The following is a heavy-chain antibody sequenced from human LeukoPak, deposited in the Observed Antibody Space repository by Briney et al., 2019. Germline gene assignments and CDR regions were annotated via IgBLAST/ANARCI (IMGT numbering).Heavy chain of an antibody. J-gene: IGHJ4*02. CDR2: INHSGST. CDR1: GGSFSAYY. CDR3: ASGAVVAASFDY. V-gene: IGHV4-34*01. D-gene: IGHD2-15*01. Sequence: SSETLSLTCAVYGGSFSAYYWNWIRQPPGKGLEWIGEINHSGSTNYNPSLKSRVTISIDTSRNQFSLKLSSVTAADTAVYYCASGAVVAASFDYWGQGTLVTVSS.